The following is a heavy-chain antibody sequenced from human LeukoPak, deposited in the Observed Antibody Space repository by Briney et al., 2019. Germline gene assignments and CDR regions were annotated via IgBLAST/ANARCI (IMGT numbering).Heavy chain of an antibody. CDR3: ANAVGSGDY. CDR2: ISGSGGST. CDR1: GFTFSSYA. Sequence: GGSPRLSCAASGFTFSSYAMSWLRQAPGKGLEGVSAISGSGGSTYYADSVKGRFTISRDNSKNTLYLQMNSPRAEDTAVYYCANAVGSGDYWGQGTLVTVSS. J-gene: IGHJ4*02. V-gene: IGHV3-23*01.